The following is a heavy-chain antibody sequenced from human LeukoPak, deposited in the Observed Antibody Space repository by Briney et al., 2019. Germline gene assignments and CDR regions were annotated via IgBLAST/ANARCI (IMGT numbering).Heavy chain of an antibody. CDR2: FSSNGATT. CDR3: VKDRSIAAPNNDFFDS. Sequence: GGSRSLSCQASGFTSNGFYLHWFGQVQGKGLKFFSIFSSNGATTYYADSVKGRFTISRDNSKNTLYLQMSSLRADDTAVYYCVKDRSIAAPNNDFFDSWGQGALVTVSS. CDR1: GFTSNGFY. J-gene: IGHJ4*02. D-gene: IGHD6-6*01. V-gene: IGHV3-64D*06.